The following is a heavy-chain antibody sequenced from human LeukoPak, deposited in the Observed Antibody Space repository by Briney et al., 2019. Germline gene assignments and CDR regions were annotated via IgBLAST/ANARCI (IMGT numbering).Heavy chain of an antibody. CDR2: IYTSGST. V-gene: IGHV4-4*07. CDR1: GGSISSYY. CDR3: ARASGVRGVILFDY. Sequence: PSETLSLTCTVPGGSISSYYWSWIRQPAGKGLEWIGRIYTSGSTNYNPSLKSRVTMLVDTSKNQFSLKLSSVTAADTAVYYCARASGVRGVILFDYWGQGTLVTVSS. D-gene: IGHD3-10*01. J-gene: IGHJ4*02.